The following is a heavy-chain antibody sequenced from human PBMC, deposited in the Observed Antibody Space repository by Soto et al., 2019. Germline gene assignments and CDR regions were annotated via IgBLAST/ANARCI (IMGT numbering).Heavy chain of an antibody. J-gene: IGHJ4*02. Sequence: GGSLRLSCAASGFTFSSYSMNWVRQAPGKGLEWVSSISSSSSYIYYADSVKGRFTISRDNAKNSLYLQMNSLRAEDTAVYYCARRDGYNRTDPFDYWGQGTLVTVSS. CDR3: ARRDGYNRTDPFDY. V-gene: IGHV3-21*01. CDR2: ISSSSSYI. D-gene: IGHD5-12*01. CDR1: GFTFSSYS.